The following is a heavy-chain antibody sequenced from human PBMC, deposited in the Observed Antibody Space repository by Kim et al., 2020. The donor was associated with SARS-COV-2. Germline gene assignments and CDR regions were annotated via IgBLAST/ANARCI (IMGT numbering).Heavy chain of an antibody. CDR3: ARDSYYYDSSGYYLFDY. CDR2: ISSSGSTI. V-gene: IGHV3-48*03. Sequence: GGSLRLSCAASGFTFSSYEMNWVRQAPGKGLEWVSYISSSGSTIYYSDSVKGRFTSSRDNAKNSLYLQMNSLRAEDTAVYYCARDSYYYDSSGYYLFDYWGQGTLVTVSS. CDR1: GFTFSSYE. J-gene: IGHJ4*02. D-gene: IGHD3-22*01.